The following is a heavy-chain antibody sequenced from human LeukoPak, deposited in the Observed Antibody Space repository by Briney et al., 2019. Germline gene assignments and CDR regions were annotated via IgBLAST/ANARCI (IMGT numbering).Heavy chain of an antibody. V-gene: IGHV1-8*01. Sequence: ASVKVSCKASGYTFTSYDINWVRQATGQGLEWMGWMSPNSGNTGYAQKFQGRVTMTRNTSISTAYMELSSLRSEDTAVYYCARGAGYSREDFGFDYWGQGTLVTVSS. CDR3: ARGAGYSREDFGFDY. CDR1: GYTFTSYD. J-gene: IGHJ4*02. CDR2: MSPNSGNT. D-gene: IGHD5-18*01.